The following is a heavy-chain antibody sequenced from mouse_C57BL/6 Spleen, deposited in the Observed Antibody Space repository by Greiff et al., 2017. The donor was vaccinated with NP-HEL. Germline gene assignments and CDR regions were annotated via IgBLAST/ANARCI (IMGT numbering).Heavy chain of an antibody. J-gene: IGHJ1*03. CDR3: ARGNYGNYEYFDV. V-gene: IGHV5-17*01. D-gene: IGHD2-1*01. CDR2: ISSGSSTI. CDR1: GFTFSDYG. Sequence: EVKLVESGGGLVKPGGSLKLSCAASGFTFSDYGMHWVRQAPEKGLEWVAYISSGSSTIYYADTVKGRFTISRDNAKNTLFLQMTSLRSEDTAMYYCARGNYGNYEYFDVWGTGTTVTVSS.